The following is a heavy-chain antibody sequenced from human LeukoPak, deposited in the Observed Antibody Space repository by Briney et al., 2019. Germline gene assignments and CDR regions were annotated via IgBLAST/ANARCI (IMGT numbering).Heavy chain of an antibody. CDR1: GGSISSSNW. CDR3: ARDVGSSGYYVYDWFDP. Sequence: SETLSLTCAVSGGSISSSNWWSWVRQPPGKGLEWIGEIYHSGSTNYNPSLKSRVTISVDKSKNQFSLKLSSLTAADTAVYYCARDVGSSGYYVYDWFDPWGQGTLVTVSS. J-gene: IGHJ5*02. CDR2: IYHSGST. D-gene: IGHD3-22*01. V-gene: IGHV4-4*02.